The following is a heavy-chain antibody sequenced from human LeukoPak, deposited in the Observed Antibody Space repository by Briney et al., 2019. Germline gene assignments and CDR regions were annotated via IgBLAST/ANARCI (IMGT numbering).Heavy chain of an antibody. CDR3: ARDLVFEGAIGDY. Sequence: SETLSLTCNVSGGSIRGYYWSWIRQPPGKGLEWIGYIYSSGSTNYNPSLKSRVTISVDTSKNQFSLKLSSVTAADTAVYYCARDLVFEGAIGDYWGLGILVTVSS. D-gene: IGHD3-3*01. CDR1: GGSIRGYY. J-gene: IGHJ4*02. V-gene: IGHV4-59*12. CDR2: IYSSGST.